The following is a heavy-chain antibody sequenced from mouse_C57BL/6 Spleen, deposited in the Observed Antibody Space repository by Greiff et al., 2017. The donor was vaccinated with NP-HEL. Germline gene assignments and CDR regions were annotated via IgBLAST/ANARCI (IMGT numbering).Heavy chain of an antibody. CDR1: GFTFSDYY. D-gene: IGHD1-1*01. V-gene: IGHV5-16*01. J-gene: IGHJ3*01. Sequence: EVQLQQSEGGLVQPGSSMKLSCTASGFTFSDYYMAWVRQVPEKGLEWVANINYDGSSTYYLDSLKSRFIISRDNAKNILYLQMSSLKSEDTATYYCAREDYGSSPFAYWGQGTLVTVSA. CDR2: INYDGSST. CDR3: AREDYGSSPFAY.